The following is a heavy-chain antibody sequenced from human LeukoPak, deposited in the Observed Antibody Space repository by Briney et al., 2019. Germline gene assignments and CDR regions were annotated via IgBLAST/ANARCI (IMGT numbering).Heavy chain of an antibody. D-gene: IGHD6-13*01. Sequence: GASVKVSCKASGFTFTNYAMNWVRQAPGQGLEWMGWINTNTGNPTYAQDFTGRFVFSLDTSVSTTYLQISSLKAEDTAVYYCARVWYNSRWNYGMDGWGQGTTVTVSS. CDR1: GFTFTNYA. CDR3: ARVWYNSRWNYGMDG. V-gene: IGHV7-4-1*02. J-gene: IGHJ6*02. CDR2: INTNTGNP.